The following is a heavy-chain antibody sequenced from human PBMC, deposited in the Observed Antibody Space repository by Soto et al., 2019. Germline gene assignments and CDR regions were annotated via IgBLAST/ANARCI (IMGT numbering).Heavy chain of an antibody. CDR1: EFTFHNYA. CDR2: INWNSVTF. D-gene: IGHD5-12*01. Sequence: EVQLVESGGGLVQPGGSLRLSCAASEFTFHNYAMHWVRQAPGKGLEWVSGINWNSVTFGYADSVEGRFTISRDNAKNSLYLELNSLRAEDTAFYSCVRDHDEDFGYDLDYFDYWGQGTLVTVSS. CDR3: VRDHDEDFGYDLDYFDY. V-gene: IGHV3-9*01. J-gene: IGHJ4*02.